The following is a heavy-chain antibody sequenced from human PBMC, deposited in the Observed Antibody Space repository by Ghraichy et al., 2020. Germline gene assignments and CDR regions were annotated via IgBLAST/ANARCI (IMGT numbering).Heavy chain of an antibody. D-gene: IGHD3-10*01. V-gene: IGHV1-2*02. CDR1: GYTFTGYY. CDR3: ARPGGYYYYGMDV. Sequence: ASVKVSCKAFGYTFTGYYMHWVRQAPGQGLEWMGWINPNSGGTNYAQKFQGRVTMTRDTSISSAYMELSRLRSDDTAVYYCARPGGYYYYGMDVWGQGTTVTVSS. CDR2: INPNSGGT. J-gene: IGHJ6*02.